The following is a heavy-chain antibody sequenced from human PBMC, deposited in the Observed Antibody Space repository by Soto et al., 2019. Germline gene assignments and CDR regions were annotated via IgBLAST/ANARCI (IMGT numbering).Heavy chain of an antibody. D-gene: IGHD5-12*01. CDR1: GYTFTSYG. CDR2: ISAYNGNT. CDR3: ARDYTDIVATVEYFQH. Sequence: QVQLVQSGAEVKKPGASVKVSCKASGYTFTSYGISWVRQAPGQGLEWMGWISAYNGNTNYAQKLQGRVTMTTDTSTSTADMEPRSLRSDDTAVYYCARDYTDIVATVEYFQHWGQGTLVTVCS. V-gene: IGHV1-18*01. J-gene: IGHJ1*01.